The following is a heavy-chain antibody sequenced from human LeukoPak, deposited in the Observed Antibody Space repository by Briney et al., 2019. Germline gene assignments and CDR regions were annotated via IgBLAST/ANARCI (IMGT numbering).Heavy chain of an antibody. D-gene: IGHD3-10*01. Sequence: GGSLRLSCAASGFTFSSCSMNWVRQAPGKGLEWVSSISSSSSYIYYADSVKGRFTISRDNAKNSLYLQMNSLRAEDTAVYYCARDSTMVRGAVYFDYWGQGTLVTVSS. J-gene: IGHJ4*02. CDR2: ISSSSSYI. CDR1: GFTFSSCS. V-gene: IGHV3-21*01. CDR3: ARDSTMVRGAVYFDY.